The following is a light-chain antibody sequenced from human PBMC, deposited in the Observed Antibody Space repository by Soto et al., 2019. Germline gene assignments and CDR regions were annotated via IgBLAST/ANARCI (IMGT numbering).Light chain of an antibody. CDR2: DAS. J-gene: IGKJ4*01. CDR1: QSVRSW. Sequence: DIQMTQSPSTLSASVGDRVTITCRASQSVRSWLAWYQQKPGRAPKFLIYDASSLESGVPSRFSGSGSRTEFTLTISNLQPDDFATYYCQQYDNYPLTFGGGTKVEI. V-gene: IGKV1-5*01. CDR3: QQYDNYPLT.